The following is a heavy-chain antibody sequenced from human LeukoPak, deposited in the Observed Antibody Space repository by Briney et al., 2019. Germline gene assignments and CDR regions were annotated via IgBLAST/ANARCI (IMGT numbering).Heavy chain of an antibody. Sequence: ASVRVSCKASGYTFSSFGISWVRQAPGQGLEWMGWISAYNGNTNYAQKLQGRVTMTTDTSTSTAYMELRSLRSDDTAVYYCARRYDFWSGYKTGGNAFDIWGQGTMVTVSS. D-gene: IGHD3-3*01. CDR2: ISAYNGNT. J-gene: IGHJ3*02. CDR1: GYTFSSFG. CDR3: ARRYDFWSGYKTGGNAFDI. V-gene: IGHV1-18*01.